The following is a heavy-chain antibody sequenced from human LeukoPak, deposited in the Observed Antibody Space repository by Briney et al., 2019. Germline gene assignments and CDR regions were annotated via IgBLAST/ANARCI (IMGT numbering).Heavy chain of an antibody. CDR3: ARDVLYDSSGYYSDY. Sequence: GGSLRLSCAASGFTFDEYGMSWVRQAPGKGLEWVSGINWNGGSTGYADSVKGRFTISRDNTKKSLYLQMNSLRAEDTALYYCARDVLYDSSGYYSDYWGQGTLVTVSS. CDR1: GFTFDEYG. V-gene: IGHV3-20*04. J-gene: IGHJ4*02. D-gene: IGHD3-22*01. CDR2: INWNGGST.